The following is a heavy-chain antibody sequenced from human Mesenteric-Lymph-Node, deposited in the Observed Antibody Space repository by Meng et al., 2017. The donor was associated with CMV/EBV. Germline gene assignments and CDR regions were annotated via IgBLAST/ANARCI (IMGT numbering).Heavy chain of an antibody. CDR3: ARNKSNYLDS. V-gene: IGHV3-20*04. D-gene: IGHD3-10*01. Sequence: GESLKISCVVAGFKFDDEAMSWVRQVSEKGLEWVSGLNWNGVSAGYADSVKGRFIISRDNAKNTLYLQMNRLRAEDTALYYCARNKSNYLDSWGRGTLVTVSS. CDR1: GFKFDDEA. CDR2: LNWNGVSA. J-gene: IGHJ4*02.